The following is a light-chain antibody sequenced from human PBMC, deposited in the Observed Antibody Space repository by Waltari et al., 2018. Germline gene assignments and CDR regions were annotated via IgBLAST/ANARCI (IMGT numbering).Light chain of an antibody. CDR2: AVS. CDR1: QDIASD. Sequence: EIQMTQSPSSVSASVGDRVTFTCRAGQDIASDLAWYQQKPGQAPNLLIYAVSSLQSGVPSRFSGSGSGTDFTLTISSLQPEDSATYYCQQGSSFPPTFGQGTKVEIK. J-gene: IGKJ1*01. CDR3: QQGSSFPPT. V-gene: IGKV1-12*01.